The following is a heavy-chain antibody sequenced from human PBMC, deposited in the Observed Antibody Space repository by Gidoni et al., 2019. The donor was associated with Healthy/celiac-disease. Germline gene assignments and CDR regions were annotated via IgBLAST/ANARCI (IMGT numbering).Heavy chain of an antibody. D-gene: IGHD4-4*01. CDR1: GCSISSGGYY. CDR2: IYYSGST. Sequence: QVQLQESGPGLVKPSQTLSLTCTVSGCSISSGGYYWSWIRQHPGKGLEWIGYIYYSGSTYYNPSLKSRVTISVDTSKNQFSLKLSSVTAADTAVYYCAREVEMTTVTWFDYWGQGTLVTVSS. J-gene: IGHJ4*02. CDR3: AREVEMTTVTWFDY. V-gene: IGHV4-31*03.